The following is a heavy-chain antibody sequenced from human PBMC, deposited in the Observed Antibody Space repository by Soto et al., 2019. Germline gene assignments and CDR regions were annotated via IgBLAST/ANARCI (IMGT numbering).Heavy chain of an antibody. D-gene: IGHD2-15*01. CDR1: GFIFSSYA. V-gene: IGHV3-23*01. CDR2: ISGHGGDI. J-gene: IGHJ4*02. Sequence: EVQLLEFGGGLVRPGGSLRLSCAASGFIFSSYAMHWVRQAPGKGLEWVSGISGHGGDIYYADSVKGRFTISRDTATSTLYLQMDSLRADDTAVYYCAREDGGGPFDFWGQGTLVTVPS. CDR3: AREDGGGPFDF.